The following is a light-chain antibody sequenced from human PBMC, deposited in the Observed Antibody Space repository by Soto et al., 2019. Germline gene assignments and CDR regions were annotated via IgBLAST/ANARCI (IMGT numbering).Light chain of an antibody. CDR2: DAS. Sequence: EMVMTQSPATLSVSPGDRATLLCRASQSVSIYVAWYQQKPGLAPRLLIYDASTRAAGIPARFSGSESGTEFSLTFISLQSEDFAVYYCQQYHDWPRTFGQGTKVDIK. V-gene: IGKV3-15*01. J-gene: IGKJ1*01. CDR3: QQYHDWPRT. CDR1: QSVSIY.